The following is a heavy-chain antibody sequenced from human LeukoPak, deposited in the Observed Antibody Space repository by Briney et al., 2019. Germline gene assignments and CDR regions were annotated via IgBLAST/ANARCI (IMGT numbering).Heavy chain of an antibody. CDR2: IYSGGST. CDR1: GFTVSSNY. D-gene: IGHD6-19*01. Sequence: GGSLRLSCAASGFTVSSNYMSWVRQAPGKGLEWVSVIYSGGSTYYADSVKGRFTISRDNSKNTLYLQMNSLRAEDTAVYYCARGYSSGWYGCPFDYWGHGTLVTVSS. J-gene: IGHJ4*01. V-gene: IGHV3-53*01. CDR3: ARGYSSGWYGCPFDY.